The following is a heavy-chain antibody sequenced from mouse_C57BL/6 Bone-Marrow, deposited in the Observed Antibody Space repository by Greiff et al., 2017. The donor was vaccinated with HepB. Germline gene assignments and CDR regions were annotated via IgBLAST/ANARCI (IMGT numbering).Heavy chain of an antibody. CDR3: AREGTTVVARNWFAY. D-gene: IGHD1-1*01. CDR2: INPSSGYT. Sequence: VQLQESGAELAKPGASVKLSCKASGYTFTSYWMHWVNQRPGQGLEWIGYINPSSGYTKYNQKFKDKATLTADKSSSTAYLQLSSLTYEDSAVYYCAREGTTVVARNWFAYWGQGTRVTVSA. J-gene: IGHJ3*01. CDR1: GYTFTSYW. V-gene: IGHV1-7*01.